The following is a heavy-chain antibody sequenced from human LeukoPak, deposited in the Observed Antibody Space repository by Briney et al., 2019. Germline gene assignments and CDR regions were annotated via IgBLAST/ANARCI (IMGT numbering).Heavy chain of an antibody. D-gene: IGHD2-8*02. CDR2: ISYDGSSK. V-gene: IGHV3-30*18. Sequence: GGSLRLSCAASGFSFSIYGMHWVCQAPGKGVEWVALISYDGSSKYYADSVRGRFTISRDNSKNTLYLQMNSLRAEAPAVYYCAKDRGSTGLYGMDVWGQGTTVTVSS. CDR3: AKDRGSTGLYGMDV. CDR1: GFSFSIYG. J-gene: IGHJ6*02.